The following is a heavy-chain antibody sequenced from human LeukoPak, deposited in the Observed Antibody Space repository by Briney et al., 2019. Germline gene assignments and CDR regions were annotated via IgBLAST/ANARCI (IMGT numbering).Heavy chain of an antibody. CDR1: GFTFSSYE. CDR2: ITSSGSTI. D-gene: IGHD3-10*01. CDR3: AREAGDQFDY. Sequence: GGSLRLSCAASGFTFSSYEMNWVRQAPEKGLEVVSYITSSGSTIYYADSVKGRFTISRDNAKNSLYLQMNSLRAEDTAVYYCAREAGDQFDYWGQGTLVTVSS. J-gene: IGHJ4*02. V-gene: IGHV3-48*03.